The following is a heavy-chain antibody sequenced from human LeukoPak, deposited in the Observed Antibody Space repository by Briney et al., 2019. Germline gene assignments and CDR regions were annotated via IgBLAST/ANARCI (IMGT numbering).Heavy chain of an antibody. J-gene: IGHJ5*02. CDR2: IYTSGST. D-gene: IGHD6-13*01. CDR3: ARVARYSSSWYWWFDP. Sequence: SETLSLTCTVSGGSISSYYWSWIRQPAGKGLEWIGRIYTSGSTNYNPSLKSRVTMSVDTSKTQFSLKLSSVTAADTAVYYCARVARYSSSWYWWFDPWGQGTLVTVSS. CDR1: GGSISSYY. V-gene: IGHV4-4*07.